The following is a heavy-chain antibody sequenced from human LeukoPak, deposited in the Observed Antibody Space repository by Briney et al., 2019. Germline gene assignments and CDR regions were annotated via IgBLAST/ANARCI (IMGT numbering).Heavy chain of an antibody. J-gene: IGHJ4*02. CDR1: GGSISSSSYY. D-gene: IGHD6-6*01. CDR2: IYTSGST. V-gene: IGHV4-61*02. CDR3: ARSRPHSSSAAYFDY. Sequence: SETLSLTCTVSGGSISSSSYYWSWIRQPAGKGLEWIGRIYTSGSTNYNPSLKSRVTMSVDTSKNQFSLKLSSVTAADTAVYYCARSRPHSSSAAYFDYWGQGTLVTVSS.